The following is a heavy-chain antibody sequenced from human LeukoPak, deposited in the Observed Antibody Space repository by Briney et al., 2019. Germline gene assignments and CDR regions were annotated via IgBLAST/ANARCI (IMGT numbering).Heavy chain of an antibody. V-gene: IGHV1-69*13. Sequence: GASVKVSCKASGGTFSSYAISWVRQAPGQGLEWMGGIIPIFGTANYARKFQGRVTITADESTSTAYMGLSSLRSEDTAVYYCARVSPLNYFDYWGQGTLVTVSS. CDR2: IIPIFGTA. CDR1: GGTFSSYA. J-gene: IGHJ4*02. CDR3: ARVSPLNYFDY.